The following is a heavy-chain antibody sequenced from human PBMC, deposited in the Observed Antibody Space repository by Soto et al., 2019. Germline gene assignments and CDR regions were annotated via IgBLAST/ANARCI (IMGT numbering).Heavy chain of an antibody. D-gene: IGHD6-6*01. CDR3: GKEREQVVIDS. CDR1: GFIFSDYA. CDR2: INGRGGKT. Sequence: EVQLLESGGGLVQPGGSLRLSCAASGFIFSDYAMSWVRQAPGKGREWVSAINGRGGKTYYADSVKGRFTISRDNSKNTLNLQMNSLTAEDTAIYYCGKEREQVVIDSWGQGTLVTVSS. J-gene: IGHJ5*01. V-gene: IGHV3-23*01.